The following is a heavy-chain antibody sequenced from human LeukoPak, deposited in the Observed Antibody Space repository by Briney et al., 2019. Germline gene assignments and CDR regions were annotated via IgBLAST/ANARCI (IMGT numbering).Heavy chain of an antibody. V-gene: IGHV1-8*02. CDR1: GNTFAGYY. J-gene: IGHJ6*03. CDR2: MNPNSGNT. Sequence: ASVKVSCKASGNTFAGYYVHWVRQASGLGLEWVGWMNPNSGNTGYAQKFQGRVTMTRKTSISTAYMELSSLRSEDTAVYYCARSYYYYRDVWGKGTTVTISS. CDR3: ARSYYYYRDV.